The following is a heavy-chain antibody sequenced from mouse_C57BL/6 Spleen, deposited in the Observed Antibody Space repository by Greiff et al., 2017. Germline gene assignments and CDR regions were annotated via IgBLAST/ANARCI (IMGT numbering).Heavy chain of an antibody. Sequence: VQLKQSGPELVKPGASVKMSCKASGYTFTDYNMHWVKQSHGKSLEWIGYINPNNGGTSYNQKFKGKATLTVNKSSSTAYMELRSLTSEDSAVYYCARGDYYGSSYLDYWGQGTTLTVSS. J-gene: IGHJ2*01. CDR3: ARGDYYGSSYLDY. V-gene: IGHV1-22*01. CDR2: INPNNGGT. CDR1: GYTFTDYN. D-gene: IGHD1-1*01.